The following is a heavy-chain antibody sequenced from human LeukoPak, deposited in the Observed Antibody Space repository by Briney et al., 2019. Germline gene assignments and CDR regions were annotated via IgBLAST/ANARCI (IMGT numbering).Heavy chain of an antibody. CDR1: GFTFSSYS. CDR2: ISSSSSYI. J-gene: IGHJ4*02. Sequence: GGSLRLSCAASGFTFSSYSMTWVRQAPGKGLEWVSSISSSSSYIYYADSVKGRFTICRDNAKNSLYLQMNSLRAEDTAVYYCARALSYQYYYDSSGCDYWGQGTLVTVSS. CDR3: ARALSYQYYYDSSGCDY. D-gene: IGHD3-22*01. V-gene: IGHV3-21*03.